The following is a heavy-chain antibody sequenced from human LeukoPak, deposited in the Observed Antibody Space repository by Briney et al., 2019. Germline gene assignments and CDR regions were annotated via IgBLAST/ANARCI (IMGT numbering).Heavy chain of an antibody. J-gene: IGHJ4*02. CDR1: GGSISSYY. Sequence: PSETLSLTCTVSGGSISSYYWSWIRQRRGTGLERIGYISYGGNTNYNPSLKSRVTISVDTSKNQFSLKLSSVTAADTAVYYCARQGGYIAPLAFWGQGTLVTVSA. V-gene: IGHV4-59*08. CDR2: ISYGGNT. CDR3: ARQGGYIAPLAF. D-gene: IGHD6-13*01.